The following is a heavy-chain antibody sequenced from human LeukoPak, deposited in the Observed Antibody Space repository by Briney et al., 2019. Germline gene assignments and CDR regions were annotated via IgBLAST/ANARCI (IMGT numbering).Heavy chain of an antibody. V-gene: IGHV1-18*01. CDR3: ARAPYYYDSSGYRGHSGVDY. D-gene: IGHD3-22*01. CDR1: GYTFTSYG. J-gene: IGHJ4*02. CDR2: ISAFNCNT. Sequence: ASVKVSCKASGYTFTSYGISWVRQAPGQRLEWMGWISAFNCNTNYAQKLQGRVTMTTDTSTSTAYMELRSLRSDDTAVYYCARAPYYYDSSGYRGHSGVDYWGQGTLVTVSS.